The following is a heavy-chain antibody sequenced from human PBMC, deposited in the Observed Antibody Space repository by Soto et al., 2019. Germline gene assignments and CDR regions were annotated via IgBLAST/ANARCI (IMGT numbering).Heavy chain of an antibody. D-gene: IGHD1-26*01. CDR1: GGSISSYY. CDR3: ARVWGDVLAI. V-gene: IGHV4-59*01. CDR2: IYYSGST. J-gene: IGHJ3*02. Sequence: SETLSLTCTVSGGSISSYYWSWIRQPPGKGLEWIGYIYYSGSTNYNPSLKSRVTISVDTSKNQFSLKLSSVTAADTAVYYCARVWGDVLAICGQGTMVTVSS.